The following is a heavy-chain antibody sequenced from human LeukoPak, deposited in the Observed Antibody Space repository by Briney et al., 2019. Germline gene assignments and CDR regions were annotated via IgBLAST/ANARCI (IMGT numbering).Heavy chain of an antibody. J-gene: IGHJ3*02. CDR2: ISAYNGNT. Sequence: GASVNVSCKASGYTFTSYGISWVRQAPGQGLEWMGWISAYNGNTNYAQKLQGRVTMTTDTSTSTAYMELRSLRSDDTAVYYCAREGLRFLEWHDAFDIWGQGTMVTVSS. V-gene: IGHV1-18*01. CDR1: GYTFTSYG. D-gene: IGHD3-3*01. CDR3: AREGLRFLEWHDAFDI.